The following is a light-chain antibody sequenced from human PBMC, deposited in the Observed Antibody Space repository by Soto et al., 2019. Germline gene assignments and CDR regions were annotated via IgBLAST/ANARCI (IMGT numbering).Light chain of an antibody. J-gene: IGKJ2*03. V-gene: IGKV3-15*01. CDR2: GAS. CDR3: QEYNSWPPVHS. Sequence: EIVMTQSPATLSVSPGEKATLSCRASESVSSNLAWYQQTPGQAPRLLIYGASTRATGIPARFSGSGSGTDFTLTISSLQSEDFAVYYCQEYNSWPPVHSFGQGTKLQI. CDR1: ESVSSN.